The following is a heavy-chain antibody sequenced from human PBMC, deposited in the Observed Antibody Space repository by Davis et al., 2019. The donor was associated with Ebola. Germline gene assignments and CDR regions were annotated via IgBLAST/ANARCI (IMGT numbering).Heavy chain of an antibody. CDR3: ARELYGDDY. D-gene: IGHD4-17*01. V-gene: IGHV1-18*01. CDR2: ISAYNGNT. Sequence: ASVKVSCKASGYTFTTYGISWVRHATGQGREWMGWISAYNGNTNYAQKLQGRVTMTTDTSTSTAYMELRSLRSDDTAVYYCARELYGDDYWGQGTLVTVSS. CDR1: GYTFTTYG. J-gene: IGHJ4*02.